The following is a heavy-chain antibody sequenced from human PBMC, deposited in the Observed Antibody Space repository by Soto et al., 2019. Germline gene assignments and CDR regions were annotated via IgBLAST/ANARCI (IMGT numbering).Heavy chain of an antibody. CDR1: GYTFTSYY. Sequence: ASVKVSCKASGYTFTSYYMHWVRQAPGQGLEWMGIINPSGGSTSYAQKFQGRVTITTDTSTSTVYMELSSLRSEDTAVYYCAGDTVRGLGGSFDYWGKGTLVTVSS. CDR2: INPSGGST. V-gene: IGHV1-46*01. J-gene: IGHJ4*02. D-gene: IGHD4-4*01. CDR3: AGDTVRGLGGSFDY.